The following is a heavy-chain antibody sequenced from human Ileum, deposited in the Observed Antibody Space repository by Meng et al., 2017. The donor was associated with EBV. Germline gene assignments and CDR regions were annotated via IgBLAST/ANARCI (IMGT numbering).Heavy chain of an antibody. D-gene: IGHD2-2*02. V-gene: IGHV4-30-4*01. CDR2: IYYSGRT. CDR1: GGSGSSGNNY. Sequence: QVLPEESGPGLVKPSQILSLTCTVSGGSGSSGNNYWIWIRQPPGKGLEWIGYIYYSGRTYYNPSLESRVTMSVDTSKNQFSLNLNSVTAADTAVYYCARVNGDCFSTICYKGWFDPWGQGTLVTVSS. CDR3: ARVNGDCFSTICYKGWFDP. J-gene: IGHJ5*02.